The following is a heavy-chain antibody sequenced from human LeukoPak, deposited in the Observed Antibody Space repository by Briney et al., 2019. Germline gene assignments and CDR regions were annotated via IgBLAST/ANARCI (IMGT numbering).Heavy chain of an antibody. CDR1: GYSLTSYW. CDR3: ARTGSEYSSSWEIDY. D-gene: IGHD6-13*01. Sequence: GESLKISCKGSGYSLTSYWIGWVRQMPGKGLEWMGIIYPGDSDTRYSPSFQGQVTISADKSISTAYLQWSSLKASDTAMYYCARTGSEYSSSWEIDYWGQGTLVTVSS. CDR2: IYPGDSDT. J-gene: IGHJ4*02. V-gene: IGHV5-51*01.